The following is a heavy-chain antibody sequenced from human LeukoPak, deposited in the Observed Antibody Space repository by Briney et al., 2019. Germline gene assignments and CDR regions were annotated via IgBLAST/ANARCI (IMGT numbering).Heavy chain of an antibody. Sequence: GGSLRLSCAASGFTFSNYGMHWVRQAPGKGLEWVAVMSYDGRNILHADSVTGRFTISRDNSKNTLHLQMNSLRAEDTAVYYCTVGFCGTTCYTLEYWGQGTLVTVSS. CDR2: MSYDGRNI. CDR3: TVGFCGTTCYTLEY. CDR1: GFTFSNYG. J-gene: IGHJ4*02. V-gene: IGHV3-30*03. D-gene: IGHD2-15*01.